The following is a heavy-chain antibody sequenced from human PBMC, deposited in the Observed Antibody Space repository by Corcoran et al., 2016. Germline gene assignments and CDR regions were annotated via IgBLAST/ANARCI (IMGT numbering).Heavy chain of an antibody. CDR1: GFTFSNAW. Sequence: EVQLVESGGGLVKPGGSLRLSCAASGFTFSNAWMSWVRQAPGQGLEWVGRSKSKTDGGTTDYAAPVKGRFNITRDVSKNTLYLQMNSLKDDDTDGYYCATPYSSVDYWGQGTLVTVSS. CDR3: ATPYSSVDY. V-gene: IGHV3-15*01. J-gene: IGHJ4*02. D-gene: IGHD6-19*01. CDR2: SKSKTDGGTT.